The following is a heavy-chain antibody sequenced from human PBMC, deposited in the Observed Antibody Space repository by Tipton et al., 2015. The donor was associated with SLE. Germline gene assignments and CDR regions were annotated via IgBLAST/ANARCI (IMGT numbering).Heavy chain of an antibody. J-gene: IGHJ4*02. Sequence: SLRLSCAASGFTFSSYGMHWARQAPGKGLEWVALIRYDGSDKYYADSVKGRFTISRDNSKKMLSLQMNSLRADDTSIYYCVSIMGSTNPSDFWGQGTLVTVSS. CDR2: IRYDGSDK. CDR3: VSIMGSTNPSDF. V-gene: IGHV3-30*02. D-gene: IGHD1-26*01. CDR1: GFTFSSYG.